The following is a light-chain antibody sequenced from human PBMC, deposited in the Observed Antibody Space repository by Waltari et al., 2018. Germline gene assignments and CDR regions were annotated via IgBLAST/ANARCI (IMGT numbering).Light chain of an antibody. Sequence: SSELTQDPAVSVALGQTLSITSQGDSLRSFYANSSRQKPGQAPLLVMYGKNNRPSGIPDRFSGSYSGDTASLTITGAQAEDEADYYCNSRDSNGNPFVFGPATKVTVL. CDR1: SLRSFY. CDR2: GKN. CDR3: NSRDSNGNPFV. V-gene: IGLV3-19*01. J-gene: IGLJ1*01.